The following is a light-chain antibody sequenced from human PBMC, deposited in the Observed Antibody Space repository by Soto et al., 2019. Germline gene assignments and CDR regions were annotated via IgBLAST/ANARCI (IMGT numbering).Light chain of an antibody. V-gene: IGKV3-15*01. CDR1: QSVSSN. J-gene: IGKJ5*01. CDR2: GAS. Sequence: EIVMTQSPATLSVSPGERATLSFRASQSVSSNLAWYQQKPGQAPRLLIYGASTRATGIPARFSGSGSGTEFTLTIGSLQSEDFAVYYCQQYNNWPITFGQGTRLQIK. CDR3: QQYNNWPIT.